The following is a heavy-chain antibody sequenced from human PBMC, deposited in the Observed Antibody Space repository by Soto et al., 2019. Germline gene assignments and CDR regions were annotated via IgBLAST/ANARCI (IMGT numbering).Heavy chain of an antibody. CDR1: GGTFSSYA. CDR2: IIPIFGTA. Sequence: QVQLVQSGAEVKKPGSSVKVSCKASGGTFSSYAISWVRQAPGQGLAWMGGIIPIFGTANYAQKFQGRVRVTADESTSTAWMELSSLRTEDTAVYSCAVHRSRGYSHDYWGQGTLVTVSS. CDR3: AVHRSRGYSHDY. J-gene: IGHJ4*02. D-gene: IGHD6-13*01. V-gene: IGHV1-69*12.